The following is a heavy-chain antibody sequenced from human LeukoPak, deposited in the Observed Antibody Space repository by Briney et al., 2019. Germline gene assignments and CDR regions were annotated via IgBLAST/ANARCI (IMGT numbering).Heavy chain of an antibody. D-gene: IGHD3-10*01. J-gene: IGHJ4*02. Sequence: SETLSLTCTVSGGSISSYYWSSIRQPPGKGLEWIGYIYYSGSTNYNPSLKSRVTISVDTSKNQFSLKLSSVTAADTAVYYCASNYYGSGRLDYWGQGNLVTVSS. CDR1: GGSISSYY. V-gene: IGHV4-59*08. CDR2: IYYSGST. CDR3: ASNYYGSGRLDY.